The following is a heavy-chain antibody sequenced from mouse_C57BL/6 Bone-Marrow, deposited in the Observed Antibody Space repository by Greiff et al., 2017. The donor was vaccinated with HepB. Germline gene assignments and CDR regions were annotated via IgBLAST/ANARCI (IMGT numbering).Heavy chain of an antibody. V-gene: IGHV1-63*01. J-gene: IGHJ2*01. CDR1: GYTFTNYW. Sequence: VQLQQSGAELVRPGTSVKMSCKASGYTFTNYWIGWAKQRPGHGLEWIGDIYPGGGYTNYNEKFKGKATLTADKSSSTAYLQFSSLTSEDSAIYYCAIRGRQLRPLYYFDYWGQGTTLTVSS. CDR3: AIRGRQLRPLYYFDY. CDR2: IYPGGGYT. D-gene: IGHD3-2*02.